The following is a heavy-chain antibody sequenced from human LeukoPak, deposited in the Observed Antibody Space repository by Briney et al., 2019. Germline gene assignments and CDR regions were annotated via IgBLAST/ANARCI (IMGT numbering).Heavy chain of an antibody. CDR2: INPNSGGT. CDR1: GYTFTGYY. Sequence: GASVKVSCKASGYTFTGYYMHWVRQAPGQGLEWMGWINPNSGGTNYAQKFQGRVTMTRDTSTSTVYMELSSLRSEDTAVYYCARELIVGATRRRGTYFDYWGQGTLVTVSS. V-gene: IGHV1-2*02. J-gene: IGHJ4*02. D-gene: IGHD1-26*01. CDR3: ARELIVGATRRRGTYFDY.